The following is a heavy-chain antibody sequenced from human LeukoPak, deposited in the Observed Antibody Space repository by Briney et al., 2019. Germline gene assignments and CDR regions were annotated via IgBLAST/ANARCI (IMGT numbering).Heavy chain of an antibody. CDR3: ARARYCSSTSCWTFDY. D-gene: IGHD2-2*01. CDR1: GGSFSGYY. CDR2: INHSGST. V-gene: IGHV4-34*01. Sequence: PSETLSLTCAVYGGSFSGYYWSWIRQPPGKGLEWIGEINHSGSTNYNPSLKSRVTISVDTSKSQFSLKLSSVTAADTAVYYCARARYCSSTSCWTFDYWGQGTLVTVSS. J-gene: IGHJ4*02.